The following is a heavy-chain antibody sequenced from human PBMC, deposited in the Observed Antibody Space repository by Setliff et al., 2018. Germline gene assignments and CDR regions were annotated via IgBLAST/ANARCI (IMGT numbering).Heavy chain of an antibody. CDR3: ARDPFGNPVFDP. CDR2: IYYSGST. CDR1: GGSISSSSYY. V-gene: IGHV4-39*01. D-gene: IGHD3-10*01. J-gene: IGHJ5*02. Sequence: SETLSLTCTVSGGSISSSSYYWGWIRQPPGKGLEWIGSIYYSGSTYYNPSLKSRVTISVDTSKNQFSLKLSSVTAADTAVYYCARDPFGNPVFDPWGQGTLVTVSS.